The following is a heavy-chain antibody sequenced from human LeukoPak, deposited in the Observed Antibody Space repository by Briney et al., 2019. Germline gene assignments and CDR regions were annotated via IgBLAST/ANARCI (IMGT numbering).Heavy chain of an antibody. Sequence: GGSLRLSCAASGFTFSSYGMHWVRQAPGKGLEWVAVIWYDGSNKYYADSVKGRFTISRDNSKNTLYLQMNSLRAEDTAVYYCARDMRGSYYGCYYYYYGMDVWGQGTTVTVSS. CDR3: ARDMRGSYYGCYYYYYGMDV. J-gene: IGHJ6*02. CDR2: IWYDGSNK. D-gene: IGHD1-26*01. CDR1: GFTFSSYG. V-gene: IGHV3-33*01.